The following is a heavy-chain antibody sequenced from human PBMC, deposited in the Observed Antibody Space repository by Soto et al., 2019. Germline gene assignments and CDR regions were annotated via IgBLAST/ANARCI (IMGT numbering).Heavy chain of an antibody. J-gene: IGHJ4*02. V-gene: IGHV1-46*01. D-gene: IGHD1-1*01. Sequence: QVQLVQSGAEVKKPGASVKVSCKASGFTFTNYYIHWVRQAPGQGLEWMGLINPSGGGTFYAQKFQGRVTVTRDTSTGTVYMELSNLRSEDTAVYFCARESGDTTLLQWGRSFHYWGQGTLVTVSS. CDR1: GFTFTNYY. CDR2: INPSGGGT. CDR3: ARESGDTTLLQWGRSFHY.